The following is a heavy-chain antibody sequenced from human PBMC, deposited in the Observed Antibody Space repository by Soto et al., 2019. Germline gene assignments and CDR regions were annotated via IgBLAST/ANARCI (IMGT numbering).Heavy chain of an antibody. D-gene: IGHD4-17*01. Sequence: QEQVVESGGGVVQPGRSLRLSCVASGFSFNNYCMHWVRQAPGKGLEWVAVLWDDGRKKYYADSVKGRFTISRDTSMNTLYQQMTSLGAEDTAGYYCARDIDGNGHYNVFEYLGQGNLVPVSS. CDR2: LWDDGRKK. CDR3: ARDIDGNGHYNVFEY. J-gene: IGHJ4*02. CDR1: GFSFNNYC. V-gene: IGHV3-33*01.